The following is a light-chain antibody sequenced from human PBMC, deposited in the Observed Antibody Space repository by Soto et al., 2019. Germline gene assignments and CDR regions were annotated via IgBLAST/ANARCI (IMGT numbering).Light chain of an antibody. CDR1: QGITSF. Sequence: DIQLTQSPSFLAASVGDRVSITCRASQGITSFLAWYQQIPGKAPKLLIYTASTLQSGVPPRFSGSGSGTEFTLTNSSLQPENFGTYYCQQLNSYPLTFGGGTRVAI. CDR2: TAS. J-gene: IGKJ4*01. V-gene: IGKV1-9*01. CDR3: QQLNSYPLT.